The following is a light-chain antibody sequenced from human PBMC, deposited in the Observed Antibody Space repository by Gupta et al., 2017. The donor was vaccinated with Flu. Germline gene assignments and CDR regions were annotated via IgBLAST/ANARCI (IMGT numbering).Light chain of an antibody. Sequence: QTVVTQEPSFSVSPGGTVTLTCGLSSGSVSISYYPSWYQQTPGQAPRALIYSTNTRSSGVPDRFSGSILGNKAALTITGAQAGDESDYYCVLYMGSGIWMFGGGTKLTVL. CDR3: VLYMGSGIWM. J-gene: IGLJ3*02. V-gene: IGLV8-61*01. CDR2: STN. CDR1: SGSVSISYY.